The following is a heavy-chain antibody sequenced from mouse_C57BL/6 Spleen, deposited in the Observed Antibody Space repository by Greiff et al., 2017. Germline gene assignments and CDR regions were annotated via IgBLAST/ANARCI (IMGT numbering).Heavy chain of an antibody. Sequence: QVQLQQPGAELVKPGASVKKSCKASGYTFTSYWITWVKQRPGQGLEWIGDIYPGSGSTNYNEKFKSKATLTVDTSSSTAYMQLSSLTSEDSAVYYCAREGANWVYYAMDYWGQGTSVTVSS. D-gene: IGHD4-1*01. CDR3: AREGANWVYYAMDY. CDR2: IYPGSGST. V-gene: IGHV1-55*01. CDR1: GYTFTSYW. J-gene: IGHJ4*01.